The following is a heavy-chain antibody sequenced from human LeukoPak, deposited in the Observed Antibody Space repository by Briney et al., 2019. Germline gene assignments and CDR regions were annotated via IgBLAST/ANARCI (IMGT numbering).Heavy chain of an antibody. J-gene: IGHJ5*02. V-gene: IGHV3-21*01. CDR1: GFTFSSYS. Sequence: GGSLRLSCGASGFTFSSYSMNWVRQAPGKGLEWVSSISSSSSYIYYADSVKGRFAISRDNAKNSLYLQMNSLRAEDTAVYYCAREECSGGSCYFRFDPWGQGTLVTVSS. CDR2: ISSSSSYI. CDR3: AREECSGGSCYFRFDP. D-gene: IGHD2-15*01.